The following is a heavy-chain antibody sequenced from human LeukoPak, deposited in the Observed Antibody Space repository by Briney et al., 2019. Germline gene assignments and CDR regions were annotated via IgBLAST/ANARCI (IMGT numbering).Heavy chain of an antibody. V-gene: IGHV3-30*03. CDR1: AFTFINAW. CDR3: ARDGGIVVVTAYDAFDI. D-gene: IGHD2-21*02. Sequence: TGGSLRLSCAASAFTFINAWMSWVRQAPGKGLEWVAVISYDGSNKYYADSVKGRFTISRDNSKNTLYLQMNSLRAEDTAVYYCARDGGIVVVTAYDAFDIWGQGTMVTVSS. CDR2: ISYDGSNK. J-gene: IGHJ3*02.